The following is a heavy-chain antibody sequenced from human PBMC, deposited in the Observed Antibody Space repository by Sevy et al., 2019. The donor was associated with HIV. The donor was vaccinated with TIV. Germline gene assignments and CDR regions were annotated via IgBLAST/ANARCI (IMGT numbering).Heavy chain of an antibody. CDR3: ARPTSGLSEYEPLDNARFYGMDV. J-gene: IGHJ6*02. Sequence: GGSLRLSCAASGFTFRSYSMNWVRQAPGRGLEWVSSITSSSSFIFSADSVKGRFTISRDNAKNSLFLQMNSLRAEDTAVYYCARPTSGLSEYEPLDNARFYGMDVWGQGTTVTVSS. V-gene: IGHV3-21*01. D-gene: IGHD1-20*01. CDR1: GFTFRSYS. CDR2: ITSSSSFI.